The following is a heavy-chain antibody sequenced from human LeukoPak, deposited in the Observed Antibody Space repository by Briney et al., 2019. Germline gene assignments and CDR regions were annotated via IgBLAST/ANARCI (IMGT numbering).Heavy chain of an antibody. V-gene: IGHV5-51*01. J-gene: IGHJ3*02. CDR2: IYPGDSDT. CDR3: ARQYYYDSSGYYPYAFDI. Sequence: GESLKISCKGSGYSFTSYWIGWVRQMPGKGLEWMGIIYPGDSDTRYSPSFQGQVTISADKSISTAYLQWSSLKASDTAMYYCARQYYYDSSGYYPYAFDIWGQGTMVTVSS. D-gene: IGHD3-22*01. CDR1: GYSFTSYW.